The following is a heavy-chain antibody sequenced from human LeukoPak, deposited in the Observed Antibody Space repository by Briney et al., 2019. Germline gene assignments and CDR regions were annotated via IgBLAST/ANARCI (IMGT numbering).Heavy chain of an antibody. CDR3: AREVGATTWFDP. V-gene: IGHV1-2*02. CDR2: INPNSGGT. D-gene: IGHD1-26*01. CDR1: GHTFTGYY. Sequence: ASVKVSCKASGHTFTGYYMHWVRQAPGQGLEWMGWINPNSGGTNYAQKFQGRVTMTRDTSISTAYMELSRLRSDDTAVYYCAREVGATTWFDPWGQGTLVTVSS. J-gene: IGHJ5*02.